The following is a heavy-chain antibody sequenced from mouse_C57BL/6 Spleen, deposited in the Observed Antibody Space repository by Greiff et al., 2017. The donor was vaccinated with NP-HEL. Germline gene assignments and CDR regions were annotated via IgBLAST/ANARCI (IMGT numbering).Heavy chain of an antibody. CDR1: GFNIKDYY. V-gene: IGHV14-1*01. J-gene: IGHJ2*01. D-gene: IGHD1-1*01. CDR2: IDPEDGDT. CDR3: TTGAVVPCDY. Sequence: EVKLQQSGAELVRPGASVKLSCTASGFNIKDYYMHWVKQRPEQGLEWIGRIDPEDGDTEYAPKFQGKATMTADTSSTTAYLQLSRLTSEDTAVYYGTTGAVVPCDYWGQGTTLTVSS.